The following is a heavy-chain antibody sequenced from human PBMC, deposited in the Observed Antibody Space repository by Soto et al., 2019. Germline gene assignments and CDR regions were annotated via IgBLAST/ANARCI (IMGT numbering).Heavy chain of an antibody. CDR2: IVVGSGNT. CDR1: GFTFTSSA. CDR3: APPGLPAAPLSASCGGDCPYGMDV. D-gene: IGHD2-21*02. V-gene: IGHV1-58*01. J-gene: IGHJ6*02. Sequence: GASVEVSCKASGFTFTSSAVQWLRQALGQRLEWIGWIVVGSGNTNYAQKFQERVTITRDMSTSTAYMELSSLRSDDTAVYYCAPPGLPAAPLSASCGGDCPYGMDVWGQGTTVTLSS.